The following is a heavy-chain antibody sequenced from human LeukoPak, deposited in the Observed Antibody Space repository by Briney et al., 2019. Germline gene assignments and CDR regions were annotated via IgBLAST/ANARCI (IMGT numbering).Heavy chain of an antibody. J-gene: IGHJ5*02. Sequence: GESLKISCKGSGYNFTSYWLGWVRQMPGKGLEWMGVIYPGDSATRYSPSFQGQVTMSADKSTSTAYLQWSSLKASDTAMYYCARTQPNWNDVDYNWFDPWGQGTLVTVSS. CDR3: ARTQPNWNDVDYNWFDP. D-gene: IGHD1-20*01. V-gene: IGHV5-51*01. CDR1: GYNFTSYW. CDR2: IYPGDSAT.